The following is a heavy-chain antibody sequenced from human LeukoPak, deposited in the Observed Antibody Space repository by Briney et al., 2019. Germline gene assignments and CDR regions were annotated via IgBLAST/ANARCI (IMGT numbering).Heavy chain of an antibody. CDR1: GYTFTSYD. J-gene: IGHJ3*02. CDR3: ARDYGANIAFDI. D-gene: IGHD2/OR15-2a*01. CDR2: ISAYNGNT. Sequence: ASVKVSCKASGYTFTSYDINWVRQATGQGLEWMGWISAYNGNTNYAQKLQGRVTMTTDTSTSTAYMELSSLRSEDTAVYYCARDYGANIAFDIWGQGTMVTVSS. V-gene: IGHV1-18*01.